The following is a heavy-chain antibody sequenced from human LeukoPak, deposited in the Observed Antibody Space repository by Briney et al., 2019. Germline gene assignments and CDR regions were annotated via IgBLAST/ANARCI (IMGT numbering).Heavy chain of an antibody. D-gene: IGHD2-21*02. J-gene: IGHJ6*03. CDR3: ARGVTGAYYYYYMDV. Sequence: SSETLSLTCAVSGGSISSNNWWSWVRQPPGKGLEWIGEMYHSGTTSYNPSLKSRVTISIDKSTNQFSLRLTPVTAADTAVYYCARGVTGAYYYYYMDVWGKGTTVTVSS. CDR2: MYHSGTT. V-gene: IGHV4-4*02. CDR1: GGSISSNNW.